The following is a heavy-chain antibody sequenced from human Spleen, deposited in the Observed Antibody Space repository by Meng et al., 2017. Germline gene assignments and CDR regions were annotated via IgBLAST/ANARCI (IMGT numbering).Heavy chain of an antibody. V-gene: IGHV4-34*01. CDR3: ARGPTTMAHDFDY. D-gene: IGHD4-11*01. Sequence: PDWGRGRIKPMRTLHLHCVGWVGSLSDSDWRWSRQPPGKGLEWIGEINHSGSTNYNPSLESRATISVATSQNNLSLKLSSVTAADSAVYYCARGPTTMAHDFDYWGQGTLVTVSS. CDR1: VGSLSDSD. CDR2: INHSGST. J-gene: IGHJ4*02.